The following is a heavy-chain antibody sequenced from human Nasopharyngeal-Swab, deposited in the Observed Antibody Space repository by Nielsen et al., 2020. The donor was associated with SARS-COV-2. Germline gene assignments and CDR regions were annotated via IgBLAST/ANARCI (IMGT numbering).Heavy chain of an antibody. CDR2: ISAYNGNT. Sequence: WVRQAPGQGLEWMGGISAYNGNTNYAQKLQGRVTMTTDTSTSTAYMELRSLRSDDTAVYYCARVGTTGTTASDYWGQGTLVTVSS. CDR3: ARVGTTGTTASDY. V-gene: IGHV1-18*01. D-gene: IGHD1-1*01. J-gene: IGHJ4*02.